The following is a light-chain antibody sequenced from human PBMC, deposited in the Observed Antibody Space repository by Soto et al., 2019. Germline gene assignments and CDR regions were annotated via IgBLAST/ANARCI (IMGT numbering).Light chain of an antibody. CDR1: QSVSSY. CDR3: QQRSNWPPT. V-gene: IGKV3-11*01. Sequence: EIVLTQSPATLSLSPGERATLSCRASQSVSSYLAWYQQKPCLAPRLLIYDASNRATGIPARFSGSASGTDFPLTISSLEPADFAVYYCQQRSNWPPTFGQATKVEIK. J-gene: IGKJ1*01. CDR2: DAS.